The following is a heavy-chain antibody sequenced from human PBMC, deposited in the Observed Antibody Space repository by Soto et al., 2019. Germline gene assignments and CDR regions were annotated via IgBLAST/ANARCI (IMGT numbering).Heavy chain of an antibody. CDR1: GFTFGDYA. Sequence: GGSLRLSCTVYGFTFGDYAMSWVRQAPGKGLEWVGFIRSKAYGGTTEYAASVKGRSTISRDDSKSIAYLQMNSLKTEDTAVYYCTRELLDAFDIWGQGTMVTVSS. J-gene: IGHJ3*02. D-gene: IGHD2-8*02. CDR3: TRELLDAFDI. CDR2: IRSKAYGGTT. V-gene: IGHV3-49*04.